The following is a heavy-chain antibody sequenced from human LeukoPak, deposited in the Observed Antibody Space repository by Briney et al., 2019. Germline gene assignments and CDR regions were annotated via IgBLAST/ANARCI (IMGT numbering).Heavy chain of an antibody. CDR3: ARGSYYYDRSFPGN. D-gene: IGHD3-22*01. CDR1: GYTFTSYD. Sequence: ASVKVSCKASGYTFTSYDINWVRQATGQGLEWMGWINPNSGGTNYAQKFQGRVTMTRDTSISTAYMELSRLRSDDTAVYYCARGSYYYDRSFPGNWGQGTLVTVSS. J-gene: IGHJ4*02. CDR2: INPNSGGT. V-gene: IGHV1-2*02.